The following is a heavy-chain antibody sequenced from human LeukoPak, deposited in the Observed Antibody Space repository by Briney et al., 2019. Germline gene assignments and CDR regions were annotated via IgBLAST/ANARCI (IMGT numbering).Heavy chain of an antibody. CDR1: GFSFSNSW. CDR3: ARAPSEIGGYYPEYFRH. CDR2: IKSDGST. V-gene: IGHV3-74*01. D-gene: IGHD3-22*01. J-gene: IGHJ1*01. Sequence: GGSLRLSCAASGFSFSNSWMHWVRQAPGKGLVWVSRIKSDGSTNYADSVKGRFTISRDNAKNTVSLQMNSLRAEDTGVYYCARAPSEIGGYYPEYFRHWGQGTLVTVSS.